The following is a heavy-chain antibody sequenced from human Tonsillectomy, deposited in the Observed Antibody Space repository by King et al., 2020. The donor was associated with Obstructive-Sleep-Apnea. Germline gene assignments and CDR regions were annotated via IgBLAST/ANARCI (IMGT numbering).Heavy chain of an antibody. J-gene: IGHJ6*02. Sequence: QLVQSGGVVVQPGGSLRLSCAASGFTLDDYTMHWVRKAPGKGLGWVSLIGWVGGSTYYSDSVKGRFTIPRNNRKNSLYLQMNSLRTEDTALYYWAKDIVATIRGGGMDVWGQGTTVTVSS. D-gene: IGHD5-12*01. CDR2: IGWVGGST. CDR3: AKDIVATIRGGGMDV. CDR1: GFTLDDYT. V-gene: IGHV3-43*01.